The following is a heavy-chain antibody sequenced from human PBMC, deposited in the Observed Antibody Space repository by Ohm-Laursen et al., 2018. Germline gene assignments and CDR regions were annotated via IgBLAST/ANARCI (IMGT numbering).Heavy chain of an antibody. Sequence: SDTLSLTCAVYGVSFSGYYWSWIRQPPGKGLGWIGEINHSGSTNYNPSLKSRVTISIDTSKNQFSLKVSSVTAADTAVYYCARGSFGSGSYYNVLGMDVWGQGTTVTVSS. CDR3: ARGSFGSGSYYNVLGMDV. D-gene: IGHD3-10*01. V-gene: IGHV4-34*01. CDR2: INHSGST. J-gene: IGHJ6*02. CDR1: GVSFSGYY.